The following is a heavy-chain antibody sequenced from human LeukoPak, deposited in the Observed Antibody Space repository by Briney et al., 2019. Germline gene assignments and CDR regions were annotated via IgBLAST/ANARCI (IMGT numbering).Heavy chain of an antibody. CDR2: IRSKANSYAT. D-gene: IGHD5-18*01. Sequence: PGGSLRLSCAASGFTFSGSAMHWVRQASGKGLEWVGRIRSKANSYATAYAASVKGRFTISRDDSKNTAYLQMNSLKTEDTAVYYCTAAVLDTAMVIVRFDPWGQGTLVTASS. CDR1: GFTFSGSA. CDR3: TAAVLDTAMVIVRFDP. J-gene: IGHJ5*02. V-gene: IGHV3-73*01.